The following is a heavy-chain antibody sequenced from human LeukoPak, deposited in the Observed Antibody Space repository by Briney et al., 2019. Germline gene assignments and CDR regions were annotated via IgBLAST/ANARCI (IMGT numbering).Heavy chain of an antibody. CDR3: ARDGDYE. J-gene: IGHJ4*02. CDR1: GFTVSGNY. D-gene: IGHD4-17*01. V-gene: IGHV3-30-3*01. CDR2: ISYDGSNK. Sequence: GGSLRLSCAASGFTVSGNYMSWVRRAPGKGLEWVAVISYDGSNKYYADSVKGRFTISRDNSKNTLYLQMNSLRAEDTAVYYCARDGDYEWGQGTLVTVSS.